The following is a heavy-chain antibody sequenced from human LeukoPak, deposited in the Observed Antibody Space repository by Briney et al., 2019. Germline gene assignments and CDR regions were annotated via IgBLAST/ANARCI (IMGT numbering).Heavy chain of an antibody. CDR1: GGTFSSYA. J-gene: IGHJ4*02. CDR2: IIPIFGTA. V-gene: IGHV1-69*06. D-gene: IGHD2-2*01. CDR3: AREIVVPAAMIHYFDY. Sequence: SVKVSCKASGGTFSSYAISWVRQAPGQGLEWMGGIIPIFGTANYAQKFQGRVTITADKSTSTAYMELSSLRSEDTAVYYCAREIVVPAAMIHYFDYWGQGTLVTVSS.